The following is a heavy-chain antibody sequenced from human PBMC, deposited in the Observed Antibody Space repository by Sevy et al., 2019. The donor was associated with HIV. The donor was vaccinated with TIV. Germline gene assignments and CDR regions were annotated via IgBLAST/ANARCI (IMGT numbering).Heavy chain of an antibody. Sequence: GGSLRLSCAASGFTFSSYGMHWVRQAPGKGLEWVAVTWYDGSNKYYADSVKGRFTISRDNSKNTLYLQMNSLRAEDTAVYYCARVGITGTTGIDYWGQGTLVTVSS. CDR1: GFTFSSYG. CDR2: TWYDGSNK. V-gene: IGHV3-33*01. D-gene: IGHD1-7*01. CDR3: ARVGITGTTGIDY. J-gene: IGHJ4*02.